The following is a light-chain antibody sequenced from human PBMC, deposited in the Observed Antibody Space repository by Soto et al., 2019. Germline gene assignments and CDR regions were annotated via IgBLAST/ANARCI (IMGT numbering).Light chain of an antibody. V-gene: IGKV1-5*03. CDR2: KAS. J-gene: IGKJ1*01. Sequence: IKVSHSASTLSANVGDRVTLTGLASQSISSWLAWDQQKPGKAPKLLIYKASTLKSGVPSRFSGSGSGTEFTLTISRLEPEDFAVYYCQQYGGSPGTLGQGTKVDVK. CDR3: QQYGGSPGT. CDR1: QSISSW.